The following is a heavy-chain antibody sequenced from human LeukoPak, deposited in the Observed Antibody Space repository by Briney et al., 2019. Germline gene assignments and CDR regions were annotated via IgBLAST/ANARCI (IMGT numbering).Heavy chain of an antibody. CDR1: GYTFTSYG. CDR3: ARGPFCSGGTGYSQYYDY. V-gene: IGHV1-18*01. D-gene: IGHD2-15*01. CDR2: ISPYNGNT. J-gene: IGHJ4*02. Sequence: ASVKVSCKASGYTFTSYGISWVRQAPGQGLEWMGWISPYNGNTNYSQKLQGRVTMTSDTSTTTAYIELRSLSSDDTAVYYCARGPFCSGGTGYSQYYDYWGQGTLVTASS.